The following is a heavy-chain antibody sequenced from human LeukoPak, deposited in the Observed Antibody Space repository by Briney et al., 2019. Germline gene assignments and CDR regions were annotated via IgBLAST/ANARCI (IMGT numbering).Heavy chain of an antibody. D-gene: IGHD1-7*01. Sequence: GGSLRLSCPASGFTFSSYAMSWVRHAPGKGLDWVSGISGSGGNTYYADSVKGRFTISRDSSKNTLYLQMDSLRAEDTAVYYCAKDITGTTRFDYWGQGTLVTVSS. J-gene: IGHJ4*02. CDR2: ISGSGGNT. CDR1: GFTFSSYA. V-gene: IGHV3-23*01. CDR3: AKDITGTTRFDY.